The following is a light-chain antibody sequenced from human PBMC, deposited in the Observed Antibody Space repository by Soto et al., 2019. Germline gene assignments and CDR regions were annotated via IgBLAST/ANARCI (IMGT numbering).Light chain of an antibody. CDR1: QNINNY. J-gene: IGKJ5*01. CDR3: QRYETLHT. CDR2: DAS. Sequence: DIQMTQSPSSLSASVGDRVTITCQASQNINNYLNWYQQQPGRAPKLLIYDASNLEAGVPSRFRGSGSGTDFTIIIGRLQHEVIATYYCQRYETLHTFGQGTRLEIK. V-gene: IGKV1-33*01.